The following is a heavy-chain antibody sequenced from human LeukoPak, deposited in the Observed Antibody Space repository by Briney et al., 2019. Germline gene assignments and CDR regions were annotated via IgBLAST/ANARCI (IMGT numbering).Heavy chain of an antibody. CDR3: ARGSLRSSPLDY. D-gene: IGHD3-10*01. V-gene: IGHV4-31*03. CDR2: IYYSGST. J-gene: IGHJ4*02. CDR1: GVSISSGGYY. Sequence: SQTLSLTCTVSGVSISSGGYYWSWIRQHPGKGLEWIGYIYYSGSTYYNPSLKSRVTISVDTSKNQFSLKLSSVTAADTAVYYCARGSLRSSPLDYWGQGTLVTVSS.